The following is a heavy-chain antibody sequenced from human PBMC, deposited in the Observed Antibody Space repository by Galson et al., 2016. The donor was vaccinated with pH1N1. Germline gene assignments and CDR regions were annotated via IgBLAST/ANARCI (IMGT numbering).Heavy chain of an antibody. Sequence: ETLSLTCTVSGFSISSAYYWAWVRQPPGKGLEWIGNIYHSGKMYSNPSLKSRVTISLDTSRNHFSLRLTSVTATDTAVYYCARGPRYFYMDLWGKGTTVTVSS. CDR1: GFSISSAYY. CDR2: IYHSGKM. J-gene: IGHJ6*03. CDR3: ARGPRYFYMDL. D-gene: IGHD3-10*01. V-gene: IGHV4-38-2*02.